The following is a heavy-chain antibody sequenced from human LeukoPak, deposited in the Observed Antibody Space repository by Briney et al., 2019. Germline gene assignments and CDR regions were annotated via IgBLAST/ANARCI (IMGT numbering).Heavy chain of an antibody. Sequence: PGGSLRLSCAASGFTLSSYSMNWVRQAPGKGLEWVSYISSSSSTIYYADSVKGRFTISRDNAKNSLYLQMNSLRAEDTAVYYCARGGSSGWYYFDYWGQGTLVTVSS. CDR1: GFTLSSYS. CDR2: ISSSSSTI. D-gene: IGHD6-19*01. CDR3: ARGGSSGWYYFDY. J-gene: IGHJ4*02. V-gene: IGHV3-48*01.